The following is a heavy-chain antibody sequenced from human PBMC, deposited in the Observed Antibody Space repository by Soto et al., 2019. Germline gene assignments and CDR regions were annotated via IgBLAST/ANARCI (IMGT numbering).Heavy chain of an antibody. CDR1: GYSFTNYW. Sequence: EYLKLPCKAAGYSFTNYWIAWVRQGPGKGLEWMGINYPDDSDTRYSPSFQGQVTISADKSINTAYLRWSSLKASATAIYYCARSNFYDTSNWFDPWGQGTLVTVSS. D-gene: IGHD3-22*01. V-gene: IGHV5-51*01. CDR3: ARSNFYDTSNWFDP. J-gene: IGHJ5*01. CDR2: NYPDDSDT.